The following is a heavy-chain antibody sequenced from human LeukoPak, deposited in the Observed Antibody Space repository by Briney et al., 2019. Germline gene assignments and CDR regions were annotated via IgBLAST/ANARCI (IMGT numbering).Heavy chain of an antibody. CDR2: ISSSSSYI. CDR3: ASGYCSGGSCYSGAFDI. V-gene: IGHV3-21*01. D-gene: IGHD2-15*01. CDR1: GFTFSSYS. Sequence: GGSLRLSCAASGFTFSSYSMNWVRQAPGKGLEWVSSISSSSSYIYYADSVKGRFTISRDNAKNSLYLQMNSLRVEDTAVYYCASGYCSGGSCYSGAFDIWGQGTMVTVSS. J-gene: IGHJ3*02.